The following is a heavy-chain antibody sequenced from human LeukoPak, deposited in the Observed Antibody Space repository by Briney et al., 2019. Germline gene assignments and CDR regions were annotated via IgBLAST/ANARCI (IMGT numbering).Heavy chain of an antibody. D-gene: IGHD3-3*01. CDR2: INPNSGGT. J-gene: IGHJ4*02. Sequence: RAASVKVSCKASGYTFTGYYMHWVRQAPGQGLEWMGWINPNSGGTNYAQKFQGRVTMTRDTSISTAYMELSRLRSDDTAVYYCARRNDFWSGYPFDYWGQGTLVTVSS. CDR1: GYTFTGYY. V-gene: IGHV1-2*02. CDR3: ARRNDFWSGYPFDY.